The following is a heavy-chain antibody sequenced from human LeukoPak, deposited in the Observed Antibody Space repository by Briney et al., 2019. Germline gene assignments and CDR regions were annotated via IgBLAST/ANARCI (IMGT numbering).Heavy chain of an antibody. CDR1: GFTFDDYA. V-gene: IGHV3-9*01. J-gene: IGHJ4*02. Sequence: LRLSCAASGFTFDDYAMQWVRQAPGKGPEWVSGISWNSGSIGYADSVKGRFTISRDNAKNSLYLQMNSLRAEDTALYYCAKGSTPGIAAAGTFDYWGQGTLVTVSS. CDR2: ISWNSGSI. D-gene: IGHD6-13*01. CDR3: AKGSTPGIAAAGTFDY.